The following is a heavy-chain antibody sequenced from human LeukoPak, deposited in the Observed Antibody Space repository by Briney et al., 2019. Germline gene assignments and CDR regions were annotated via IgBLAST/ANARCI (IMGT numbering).Heavy chain of an antibody. CDR1: GGSISSYS. Sequence: SETLSLTCTVSGGSISSYSWSWIRQPPGKGLEWVGYIYYSGSTNYNPSLKSRVTISVDRDKNQFSLKLSSVTAADTAVYYCARALEGESYYYYYYGMDVWGKGTTVTVSS. D-gene: IGHD3-16*01. CDR3: ARALEGESYYYYYYGMDV. V-gene: IGHV4-59*01. J-gene: IGHJ6*04. CDR2: IYYSGST.